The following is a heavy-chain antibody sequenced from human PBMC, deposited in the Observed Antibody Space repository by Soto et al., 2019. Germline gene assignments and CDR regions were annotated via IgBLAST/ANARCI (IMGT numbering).Heavy chain of an antibody. CDR2: FYHSGTA. CDR1: GASISSGTHS. CDR3: ASGGEYSSHDY. J-gene: IGHJ4*02. V-gene: IGHV4-30-2*01. Sequence: QVRLQESGSGLVKPSQTLSLTCSVSGASISSGTHSWNWIRQPPGKGLEWIGYFYHSGTAYYSPSLMGRVTISVDRSKNQFSLRLSSLTAADTAVYYGASGGEYSSHDYWGQGTLVTVSS. D-gene: IGHD6-13*01.